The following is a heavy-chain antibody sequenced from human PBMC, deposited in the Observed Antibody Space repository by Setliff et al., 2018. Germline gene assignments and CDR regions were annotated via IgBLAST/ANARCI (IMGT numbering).Heavy chain of an antibody. CDR2: INPKTGGT. J-gene: IGHJ4*02. CDR3: AREPYDYIWGSYRSPYFDH. Sequence: ASVKVSRKASGYTFVGYYLHWVRQAPGQGLEWMGWINPKTGGTNYAQKFQGRVTMTRDASINTAFMHLSSLKSDDMAVYYCAREPYDYIWGSYRSPYFDHWGQGALVTVSS. V-gene: IGHV1-2*02. CDR1: GYTFVGYY. D-gene: IGHD3-16*02.